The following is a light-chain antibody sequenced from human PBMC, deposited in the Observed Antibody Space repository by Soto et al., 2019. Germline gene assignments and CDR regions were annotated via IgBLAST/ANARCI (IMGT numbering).Light chain of an antibody. CDR1: SSDVGGYNY. CDR3: SSYTSSSTRV. J-gene: IGLJ1*01. CDR2: DVS. V-gene: IGLV2-14*01. Sequence: QSALTQPASVSGSPGQSITISCTGTSSDVGGYNYVSWYQQHPGKAPKLMIYDVSNRSSGVSNRFSGSKSGNTASLTISGLQAKDEADYYCSSYTSSSTRVFGTGTKVTVL.